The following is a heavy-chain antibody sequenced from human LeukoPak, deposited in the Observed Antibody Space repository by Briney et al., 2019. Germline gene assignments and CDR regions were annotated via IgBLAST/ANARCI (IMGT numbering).Heavy chain of an antibody. V-gene: IGHV1-2*02. J-gene: IGHJ5*02. CDR3: ARDRAGGGYSYSNYWFDP. D-gene: IGHD5-18*01. CDR1: GYTFTGYY. CDR2: INPNSGGT. Sequence: ASVKVSCKASGYTFTGYYMHWVRQAPGQGLEWMGWINPNSGGTNYAQKFQGRVTMTRDTSISTAYMELSRLRSDDTAVYYCARDRAGGGYSYSNYWFDPWGQGTLVTVSS.